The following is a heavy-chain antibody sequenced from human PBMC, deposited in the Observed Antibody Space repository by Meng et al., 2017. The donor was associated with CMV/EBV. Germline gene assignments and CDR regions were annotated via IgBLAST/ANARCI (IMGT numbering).Heavy chain of an antibody. D-gene: IGHD4-23*01. Sequence: SLMISCAASGFTFSEYHISWIRQAPGQGLEWVSDISSNIGSIIYYADSVKGRFTISRDNAKNSLYLQMNSLRAEDTDVYYCARAYSPYGGNSRDFDYWGQGTLVTVSS. CDR2: ISSNIGSII. J-gene: IGHJ4*02. V-gene: IGHV3-11*01. CDR3: ARAYSPYGGNSRDFDY. CDR1: GFTFSEYH.